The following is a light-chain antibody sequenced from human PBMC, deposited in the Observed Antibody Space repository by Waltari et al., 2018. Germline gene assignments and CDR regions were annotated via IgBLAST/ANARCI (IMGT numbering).Light chain of an antibody. CDR2: VNSDGSH. CDR1: SGHSSNV. V-gene: IGLV4-69*01. J-gene: IGLJ3*02. Sequence: QLVLTQSPSASASLRAPVKLTCTLSSGHSSNVIAWLQQQPEKGPRYLMKVNSDGSHSKGDKLPDRFSGSSSGTEHYLTISSLQSEDEADYYCQTGGHGTWVFGGGTKLTVL. CDR3: QTGGHGTWV.